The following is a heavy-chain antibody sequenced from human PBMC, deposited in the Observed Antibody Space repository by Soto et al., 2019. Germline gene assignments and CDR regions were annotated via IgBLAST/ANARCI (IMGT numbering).Heavy chain of an antibody. J-gene: IGHJ4*02. D-gene: IGHD6-6*01. CDR2: IDPNDSHT. CDR3: ARHSRIATPLDS. CDR1: GYRFTNDL. V-gene: IGHV5-10-1*01. Sequence: GESLKISCEGSGYRFTNDLITWVRQLPGKGLEWMGRIDPNDSHTIYSPSFQGHVTISADSSITSVYLQWSSLKASDTAMYYCARHSRIATPLDSWGQGTLVTVSS.